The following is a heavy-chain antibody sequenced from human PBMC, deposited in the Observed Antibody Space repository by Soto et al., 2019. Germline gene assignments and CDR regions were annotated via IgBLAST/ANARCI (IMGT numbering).Heavy chain of an antibody. CDR1: GGSISSYY. CDR2: IYYSGST. J-gene: IGHJ5*02. Sequence: PSETLSLTCTVSGGSISSYYWSWIRQPPGKGLEWIGYIYYSGSTNYNPSLKSRVTISVDTSKNQFSLKLSSVTAADTAVYYCARRVFGVVNNWSDPWGQGTLVTVSS. V-gene: IGHV4-59*01. D-gene: IGHD3-3*01. CDR3: ARRVFGVVNNWSDP.